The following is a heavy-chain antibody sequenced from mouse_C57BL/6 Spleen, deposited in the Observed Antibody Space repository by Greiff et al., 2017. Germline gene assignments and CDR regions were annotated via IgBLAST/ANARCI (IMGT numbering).Heavy chain of an antibody. CDR1: GFTFSSYA. CDR3: ASIYYGYEFAY. J-gene: IGHJ3*01. Sequence: EVHLVESGGGLVKPGGSLKLSCAASGFTFSSYAMSWVRQTPEKRLEWVATISDGGSYTYYPDNVKGRFTICRDNAKNNLYLQMSHLKAEDTAMYYCASIYYGYEFAYWGQGTLVTVSA. D-gene: IGHD2-2*01. CDR2: ISDGGSYT. V-gene: IGHV5-4*01.